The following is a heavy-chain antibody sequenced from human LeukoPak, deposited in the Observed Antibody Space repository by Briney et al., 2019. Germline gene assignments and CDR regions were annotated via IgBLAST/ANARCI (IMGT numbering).Heavy chain of an antibody. V-gene: IGHV4-61*08. Sequence: PSETLSLTCTVSGGSVTSGAYYWTWIRRPPGKRLEWIGYIYYTGSTNYNPSLRSRVTISADTSKNQFSLRLNFVTAADTGVYICARAASGGFNVLTAYYIDNWGQGTLVTVSS. CDR1: GGSVTSGAYY. D-gene: IGHD3-9*01. CDR2: IYYTGST. J-gene: IGHJ4*02. CDR3: ARAASGGFNVLTAYYIDN.